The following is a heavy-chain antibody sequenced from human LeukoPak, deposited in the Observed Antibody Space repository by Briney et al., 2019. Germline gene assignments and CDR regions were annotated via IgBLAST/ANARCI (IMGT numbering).Heavy chain of an antibody. CDR3: ARDLPSSWRFDY. CDR2: IIPIFGTA. D-gene: IGHD6-13*01. Sequence: SVKVSCKSSGGTFSSYAISWVRQAPGQGLEWMGRIIPIFGTANYAQKFQGRVTITTDESTSTAYMELSSLRSEDTAVYYCARDLPSSWRFDYWGQGTLVTVSS. CDR1: GGTFSSYA. V-gene: IGHV1-69*05. J-gene: IGHJ4*02.